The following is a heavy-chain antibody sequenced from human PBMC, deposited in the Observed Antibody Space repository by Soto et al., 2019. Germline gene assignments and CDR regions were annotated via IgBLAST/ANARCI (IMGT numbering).Heavy chain of an antibody. Sequence: GSLRLSCAASGFTFSSYGMHGVRQAPGKGLEWVAVISYDGSNKYYADSVKGRFTISRDNSKNTLYLQMNSLRAEDTAVYYCANDPDYFDYWGQGTLVTVSS. V-gene: IGHV3-30*18. J-gene: IGHJ4*02. CDR1: GFTFSSYG. CDR3: ANDPDYFDY. CDR2: ISYDGSNK.